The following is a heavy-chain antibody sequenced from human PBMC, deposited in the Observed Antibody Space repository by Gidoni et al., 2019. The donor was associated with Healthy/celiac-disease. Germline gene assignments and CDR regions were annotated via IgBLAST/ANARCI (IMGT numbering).Heavy chain of an antibody. D-gene: IGHD2-15*01. CDR2: ISSNGGST. V-gene: IGHV3-64*01. CDR3: ARDRGGGPNDAFDI. Sequence: EVPLVESGGGLVQPGGSLRLSCAASGFTFSSYAMHWVRQAPGKGLEYVSAISSNGGSTYYANSVKGRFTISRDNSKNTLYLQMGSLRAEDMAVYYCARDRGGGPNDAFDIWGQGTMVTVSS. J-gene: IGHJ3*02. CDR1: GFTFSSYA.